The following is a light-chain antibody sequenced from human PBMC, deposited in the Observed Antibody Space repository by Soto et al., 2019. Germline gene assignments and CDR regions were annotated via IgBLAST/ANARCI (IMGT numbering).Light chain of an antibody. J-gene: IGLJ2*01. Sequence: QSVLTQPTSVSGAPGQRVTISCTGSSSNIGAGYDVHWYQQLPGTAPKLLIYNNNNRPSGVPDRFSGSKSGTSASLDITGLQAEDEADYYCQSYDSSLSGYVVFGGGTKLTVL. CDR1: SSNIGAGYD. V-gene: IGLV1-40*01. CDR3: QSYDSSLSGYVV. CDR2: NNN.